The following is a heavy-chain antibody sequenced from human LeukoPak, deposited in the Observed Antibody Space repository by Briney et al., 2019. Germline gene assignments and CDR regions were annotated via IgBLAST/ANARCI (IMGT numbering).Heavy chain of an antibody. CDR2: ISGSGDYT. CDR3: AKDLGGYSSGSGLFDTFDI. J-gene: IGHJ3*02. Sequence: GGSLRLSCAASGFTFSSYSMNWVRQAPGKGLEWVSGISGSGDYTYYADSVKGRVSISRDNSKNTLFLQMNSLRAEDTAVYYCAKDLGGYSSGSGLFDTFDIWGQGTMVTVSS. V-gene: IGHV3-23*01. CDR1: GFTFSSYS. D-gene: IGHD6-19*01.